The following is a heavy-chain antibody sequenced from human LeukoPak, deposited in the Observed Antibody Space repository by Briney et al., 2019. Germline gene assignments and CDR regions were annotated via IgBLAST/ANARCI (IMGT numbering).Heavy chain of an antibody. J-gene: IGHJ4*02. CDR3: ARVSRGNSVGGDY. CDR1: GGSISSSHW. V-gene: IGHV4-4*02. Sequence: SGTLSLTCAVSGGSISSSHWWSWVRQPPGKGLEWIGEIYHSGTTNYNPSLKSRVTISVDKSKNQFSLKLSSVTAADTAMYYCARVSRGNSVGGDYWGQGTLVTVSS. CDR2: IYHSGTT. D-gene: IGHD4-23*01.